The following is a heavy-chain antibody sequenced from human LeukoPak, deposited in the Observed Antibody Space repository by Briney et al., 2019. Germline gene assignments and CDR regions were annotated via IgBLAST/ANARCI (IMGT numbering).Heavy chain of an antibody. D-gene: IGHD6-13*01. J-gene: IGHJ4*02. CDR2: TSYSGNA. V-gene: IGHV4-59*01. Sequence: ASETLSLTCTVSGDSISTNYWSWIRQPPGQGLEWIGYTSYSGNANYNPSLKSRVTISIDTSNNQFSLRLNSVSAADTAVYYCARTVYSSSWYKWAYFDYWGQGTLVTVSS. CDR3: ARTVYSSSWYKWAYFDY. CDR1: GDSISTNY.